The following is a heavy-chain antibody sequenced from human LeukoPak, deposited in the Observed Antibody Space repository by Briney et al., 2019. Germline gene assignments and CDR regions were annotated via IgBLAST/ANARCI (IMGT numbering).Heavy chain of an antibody. D-gene: IGHD2-21*02. Sequence: GGSLRLSCAASGFTFSNAWMSWVRQAPGKGLEWVGRIKSKTDGGTTDYAAPVKGRFTISRDDSKNTLYLQMNSLKTEDTAVYYCTTKHIVVVTAQKPATTWGQGTLVTVSS. V-gene: IGHV3-15*01. J-gene: IGHJ5*02. CDR2: IKSKTDGGTT. CDR1: GFTFSNAW. CDR3: TTKHIVVVTAQKPATT.